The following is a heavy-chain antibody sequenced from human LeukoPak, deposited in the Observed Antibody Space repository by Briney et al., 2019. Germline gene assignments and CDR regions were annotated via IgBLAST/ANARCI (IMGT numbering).Heavy chain of an antibody. CDR3: ARSYGVGATVHSAFDI. CDR1: GGTFSSYT. V-gene: IGHV1-69*02. D-gene: IGHD1-26*01. CDR2: IIPILGIA. J-gene: IGHJ3*02. Sequence: ASVKVSCKASGGTFSSYTISWVRQAPGQGLEWVGRIIPILGIANYAQKFQGRVTITADKSTSTAYMELSSLRSEDTAVYYCARSYGVGATVHSAFDIWGQGTMVTVSS.